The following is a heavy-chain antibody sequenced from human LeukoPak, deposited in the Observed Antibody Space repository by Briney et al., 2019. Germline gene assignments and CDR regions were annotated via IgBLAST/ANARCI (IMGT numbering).Heavy chain of an antibody. D-gene: IGHD1-26*01. Sequence: GESLRLSCAASGFTFSNYAMSWVRQAPGKGLEWVSTISGSGGNSYYADSVNGRFTISRDNSKNTLYLQMNSPRAEDTALYYCAKTREATYYFDCWGQGTLVTVSS. CDR2: ISGSGGNS. CDR1: GFTFSNYA. J-gene: IGHJ4*02. V-gene: IGHV3-23*01. CDR3: AKTREATYYFDC.